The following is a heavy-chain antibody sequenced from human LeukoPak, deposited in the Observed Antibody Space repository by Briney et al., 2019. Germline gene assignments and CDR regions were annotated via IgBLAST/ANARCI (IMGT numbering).Heavy chain of an antibody. CDR1: GGSISSGGYS. CDR2: IYHSGST. Sequence: SQTLSLTCAVSGGSISSGGYSWSWIRQPPGKGLEWIGYIYHSGSTNYNPSLKSRVTISVDTSKNQFSLKLSSVTAADTAVYYCARGPYSSGWFSGWFDPWGQGTLVTVSS. J-gene: IGHJ5*02. CDR3: ARGPYSSGWFSGWFDP. V-gene: IGHV4-30-2*01. D-gene: IGHD6-19*01.